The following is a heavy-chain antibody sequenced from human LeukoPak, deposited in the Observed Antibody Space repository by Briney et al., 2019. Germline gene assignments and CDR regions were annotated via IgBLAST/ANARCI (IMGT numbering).Heavy chain of an antibody. D-gene: IGHD5-12*01. Sequence: QTGGSLRLSCAASGFTFSSYAMSWVRQAPGKGLEWVSAISGSGGSTYYADSVKGRFTISRDNSKNTLYLQMNSLRAEDTAVYYCAKDHMRDGYNYGYWYFDLWGRDTLVTVSS. CDR2: ISGSGGST. J-gene: IGHJ2*01. CDR1: GFTFSSYA. CDR3: AKDHMRDGYNYGYWYFDL. V-gene: IGHV3-23*01.